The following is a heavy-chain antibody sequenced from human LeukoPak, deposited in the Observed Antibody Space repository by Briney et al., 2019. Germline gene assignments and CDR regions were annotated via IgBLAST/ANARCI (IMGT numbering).Heavy chain of an antibody. CDR2: ISINGGST. D-gene: IGHD3-3*01. CDR1: GFTFSRYS. CDR3: ARDLVLRFLEWNPLDAFDI. Sequence: GGSLRLSCAASGFTFSRYSMHWVRQAPGKGLEYVSAISINGGSTYYANSVKGRFTISRDNSKNTLYLQMGSLRAEDTAVYYCARDLVLRFLEWNPLDAFDIWGQGTMVTVSS. V-gene: IGHV3-64*01. J-gene: IGHJ3*02.